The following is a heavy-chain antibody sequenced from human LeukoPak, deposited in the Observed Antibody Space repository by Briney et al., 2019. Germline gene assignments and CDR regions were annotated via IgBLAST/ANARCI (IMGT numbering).Heavy chain of an antibody. CDR1: GGSISSGDYY. V-gene: IGHV4-30-4*08. D-gene: IGHD3-9*01. J-gene: IGHJ4*02. CDR2: IYNSGST. CDR3: ASLTRNYDILTGYGPYYFDY. Sequence: PSQTLSLTCTVSGGSISSGDYYWSWISQPPGKGLEWIGYIYNSGSTYHNSSLKSRVSISVDTSKNQFSLKVSSVTAADTAVYYCASLTRNYDILTGYGPYYFDYWGQGTLVTVSS.